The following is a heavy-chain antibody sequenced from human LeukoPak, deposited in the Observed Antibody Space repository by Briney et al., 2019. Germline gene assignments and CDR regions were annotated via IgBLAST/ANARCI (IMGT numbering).Heavy chain of an antibody. CDR2: ISSSSSYI. V-gene: IGHV3-21*01. CDR1: GFTFSSYS. J-gene: IGHJ4*02. CDR3: ARLAPYGSRSSSMDY. D-gene: IGHD3-10*01. Sequence: GGSLRLSCAASGFTFSSYSMNWVRQAPGKALEWVSSISSSSSYIYYADSVKGRFTISRDNAKNSLYLQMNSLRAEDTAVYYCARLAPYGSRSSSMDYWGQGTLVTVSS.